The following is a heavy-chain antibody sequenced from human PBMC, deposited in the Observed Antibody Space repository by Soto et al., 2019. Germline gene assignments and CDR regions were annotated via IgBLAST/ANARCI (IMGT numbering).Heavy chain of an antibody. J-gene: IGHJ5*02. CDR1: GYTFTSYY. V-gene: IGHV1-46*01. CDR2: INPSGGST. Sequence: ASVKVSCKASGYTFTSYYMHWVRQAPGQGLEWMGIINPSGGSTSYAQKFQGRVTMTRDTSTSTVYMELSSLRSEDTAVYYCARGPIYPRDPTYYYDSSGHPGANWFDPWGQGTLVTVSS. D-gene: IGHD3-22*01. CDR3: ARGPIYPRDPTYYYDSSGHPGANWFDP.